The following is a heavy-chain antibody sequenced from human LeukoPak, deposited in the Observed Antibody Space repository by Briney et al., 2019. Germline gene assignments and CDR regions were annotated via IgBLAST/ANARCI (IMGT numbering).Heavy chain of an antibody. J-gene: IGHJ4*02. D-gene: IGHD5-18*01. CDR3: ARGRVTSAQGDFDY. Sequence: ASVKVSCKASGYPFTTYGTSWVRQAPGQRLEWMGWISGYNANTNNAQNLQGRVTMTTDTSTTTAYMELRSLASDDTAVYYCARGRVTSAQGDFDYWGQGTLVTVSS. V-gene: IGHV1-18*04. CDR2: ISGYNANT. CDR1: GYPFTTYG.